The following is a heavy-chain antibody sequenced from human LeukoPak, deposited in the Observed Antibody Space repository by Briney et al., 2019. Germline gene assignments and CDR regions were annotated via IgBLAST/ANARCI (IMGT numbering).Heavy chain of an antibody. CDR1: GFTVSSNY. CDR3: ARGLPRVATAYLT. V-gene: IGHV3-66*01. D-gene: IGHD5-12*01. CDR2: IYSGGST. J-gene: IGHJ4*02. Sequence: GGSLRLSCAASGFTVSSNYMSWVRQAPGKGLEWVSVIYSGGSTYYADSVKGRFTISRDNPKNTLYLQMNSLRAEDTAVYYCARGLPRVATAYLTWGQGTLVTVS.